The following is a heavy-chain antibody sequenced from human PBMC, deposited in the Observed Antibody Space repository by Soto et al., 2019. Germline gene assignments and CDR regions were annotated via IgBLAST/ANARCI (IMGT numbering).Heavy chain of an antibody. CDR3: ARHCGVGICDSEGLNYFTS. D-gene: IGHD2-15*01. CDR1: GGTFTTYS. CDR2: IVPYLSMK. Sequence: QVQLVQSGAEMKKPGSSVKVSCKASGGTFTTYSINWVRQAPGQGLEWMGRIVPYLSMKNYAQKFQARVTITADTSTATAYMELGSLGSGDTAVYSSARHCGVGICDSEGLNYFTSWGLGNPVIVSS. J-gene: IGHJ4*02. V-gene: IGHV1-69*02.